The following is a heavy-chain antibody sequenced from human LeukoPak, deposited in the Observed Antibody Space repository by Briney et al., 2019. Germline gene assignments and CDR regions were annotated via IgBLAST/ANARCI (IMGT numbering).Heavy chain of an antibody. J-gene: IGHJ4*02. CDR3: ARVIAGTDFDY. V-gene: IGHV4-39*07. CDR2: IYYSGST. D-gene: IGHD6-13*01. Sequence: SETLSLTCTVSGGSISSSSYYWGWIRQPPGKGLEWIGSIYYSGSTYYNESLESRVTISVDTSKNQFSLKLSSVTAADTAVYYCARVIAGTDFDYWGQGTLVTVSS. CDR1: GGSISSSSYY.